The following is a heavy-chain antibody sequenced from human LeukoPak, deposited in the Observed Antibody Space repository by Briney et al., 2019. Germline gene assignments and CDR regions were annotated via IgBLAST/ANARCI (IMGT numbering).Heavy chain of an antibody. Sequence: GGSLRLSCAASGFTFSGYVMNWVRQAPGKGLAWVSSIPGSSDNTYYADSVKGRFTISRDNSRSTLYLQINSLRAEDTAVYYCARDRHCANGVCHNSAGMDVWGQGTTVTVSS. J-gene: IGHJ6*02. CDR2: IPGSSDNT. V-gene: IGHV3-23*01. CDR3: ARDRHCANGVCHNSAGMDV. D-gene: IGHD2-8*01. CDR1: GFTFSGYV.